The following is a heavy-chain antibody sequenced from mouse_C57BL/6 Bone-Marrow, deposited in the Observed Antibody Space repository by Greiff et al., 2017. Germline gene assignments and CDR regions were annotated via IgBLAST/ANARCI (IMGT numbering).Heavy chain of an antibody. J-gene: IGHJ2*01. CDR3: ARLLGIYFDY. D-gene: IGHD3-1*01. CDR1: GYAFSSSW. V-gene: IGHV1-82*01. Sequence: VQLQQSGPELVKPGASVKISCKASGYAFSSSWMNWVKQRPGKGLEWIGRIYPGDGDTNYNGKFKGKATLTADKSSSTAYMQLSSLTSEDSAVYFCARLLGIYFDYWGQGTTLTVSS. CDR2: IYPGDGDT.